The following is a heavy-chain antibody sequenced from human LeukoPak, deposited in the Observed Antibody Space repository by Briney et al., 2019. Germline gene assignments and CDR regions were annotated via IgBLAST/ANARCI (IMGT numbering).Heavy chain of an antibody. J-gene: IGHJ4*02. Sequence: GGSLRLSCAASGFTVGTNYMSWVRQAPGKGLEWVSLIYSGSSTYYANSVKGRFTISRDNSKNTVFLQMNSLRPEDTAVYYCAKEREDLVVVAAAMRGYIWGQGTLVTVSS. CDR2: IYSGSST. CDR1: GFTVGTNY. V-gene: IGHV3-53*05. D-gene: IGHD2-2*01. CDR3: AKEREDLVVVAAAMRGYI.